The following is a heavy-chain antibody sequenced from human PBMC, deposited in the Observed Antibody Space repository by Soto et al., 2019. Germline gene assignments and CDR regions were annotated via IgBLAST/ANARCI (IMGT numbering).Heavy chain of an antibody. Sequence: GGSLRLSCAASGFTFSSYAMSWVRQAPGKGLEWVSAISGSGGSTYYADSVKGRFSISRDNSKNTLYLQMNSLRAEDTAVYYCAKDEYGSGSYYRTYYFDYWGQGTLVTVSS. CDR1: GFTFSSYA. CDR2: ISGSGGST. J-gene: IGHJ4*02. D-gene: IGHD3-10*01. V-gene: IGHV3-23*01. CDR3: AKDEYGSGSYYRTYYFDY.